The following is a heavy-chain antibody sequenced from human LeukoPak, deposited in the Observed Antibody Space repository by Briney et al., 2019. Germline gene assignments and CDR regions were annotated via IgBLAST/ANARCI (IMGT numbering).Heavy chain of an antibody. D-gene: IGHD1-26*01. CDR2: IYYSGST. CDR1: GGSISSGDYY. J-gene: IGHJ4*02. V-gene: IGHV4-30-4*01. CDR3: ARHDPGAPFDY. Sequence: SETLSLTCTVSGGSISSGDYYWSWIRQPPGKGLEWIGYIYYSGSTYYNPSLKSRVTISVDTSKNQFSLKLSSVTAADTAVYYCARHDPGAPFDYWGQGTLVTVSS.